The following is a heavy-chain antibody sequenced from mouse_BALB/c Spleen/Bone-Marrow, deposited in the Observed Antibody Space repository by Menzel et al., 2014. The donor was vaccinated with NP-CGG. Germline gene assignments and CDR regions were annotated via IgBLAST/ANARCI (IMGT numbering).Heavy chain of an antibody. CDR1: GFAFSSYD. CDR3: ARQGTGTGYFDD. CDR2: FSSGDNYT. D-gene: IGHD4-1*01. V-gene: IGHV5-9*02. Sequence: EVKLVESGGGLVKPGGSLKLSCAASGFAFSSYDMSWVRQTPEKRLEWVATFSSGDNYTYYPDSVKGRFTLSRDNARNTLYLQMTSLRSEDTAFYYCARQGTGTGYFDDWGQGTTLTVSS. J-gene: IGHJ2*01.